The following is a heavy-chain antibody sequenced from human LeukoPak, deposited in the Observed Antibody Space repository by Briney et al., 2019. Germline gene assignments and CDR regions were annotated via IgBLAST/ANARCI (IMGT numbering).Heavy chain of an antibody. D-gene: IGHD3-10*01. Sequence: AISGSGGSTYYADSVKGRFTISRDNAKNSLYLQMNSLRAEDTALYYCVKDRDYGSGSTSDYWGQGTLVSVSS. V-gene: IGHV3-9*01. CDR3: VKDRDYGSGSTSDY. CDR2: ISGSGGST. J-gene: IGHJ4*02.